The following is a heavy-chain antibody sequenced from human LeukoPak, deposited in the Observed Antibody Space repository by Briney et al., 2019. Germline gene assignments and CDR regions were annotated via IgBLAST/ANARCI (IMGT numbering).Heavy chain of an antibody. D-gene: IGHD3-22*01. Sequence: ASVKVSCKASGYTFTDYYMHWVRQAPGQGLEWMGWMKPNSGGTNYAQKFQGRVTMTRDTSISTAYMELSRLRSDDTAVYYCARPYYDSSAYYHGAFDIWGQGTMVTVSS. CDR1: GYTFTDYY. CDR2: MKPNSGGT. J-gene: IGHJ3*02. V-gene: IGHV1-2*02. CDR3: ARPYYDSSAYYHGAFDI.